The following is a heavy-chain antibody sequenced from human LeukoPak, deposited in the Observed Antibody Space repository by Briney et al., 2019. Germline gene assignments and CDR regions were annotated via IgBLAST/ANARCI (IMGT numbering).Heavy chain of an antibody. CDR1: GGSISSYY. V-gene: IGHV4-59*08. CDR2: IYYSGST. J-gene: IGHJ3*02. D-gene: IGHD2-8*02. Sequence: SETLSLTCTVSGGSISSYYWGWIRQPPGKGLEWIGYIYYSGSTNYNPSLKSRVTISVDTSKNQFSLKLSSVTAADTAVYYCARHCPRPHDLVGAFDIWGQGTMVTVSS. CDR3: ARHCPRPHDLVGAFDI.